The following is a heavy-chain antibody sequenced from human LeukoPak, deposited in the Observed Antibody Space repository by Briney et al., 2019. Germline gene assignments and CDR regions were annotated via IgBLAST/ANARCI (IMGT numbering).Heavy chain of an antibody. D-gene: IGHD3-3*01. CDR2: ISYDGSNK. J-gene: IGHJ4*02. Sequence: PGGSLTLSCAASGFTFSSYGMHWVGQAPGKGLEWVAVISYDGSNKYYADSVKGRFTISRDNSKNTLYLQMNSLRAEDTAVYYCAKVGTYYDFWSGYSYFDYWGRGSLATVSS. V-gene: IGHV3-30*18. CDR1: GFTFSSYG. CDR3: AKVGTYYDFWSGYSYFDY.